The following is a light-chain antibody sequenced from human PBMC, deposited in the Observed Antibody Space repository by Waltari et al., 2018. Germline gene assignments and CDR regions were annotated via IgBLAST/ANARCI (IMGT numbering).Light chain of an antibody. CDR2: LNSDGSH. Sequence: QLVLTQSPSASASLGASVKLPCTLSSGHSSHAIAWHQQQPEKGPRYLMKLNSDGSHSKGDGIPDRFSGSSSGAERYLTISSLQSEDEADYYCQTWGTGLWVFGGGTKLTVL. CDR1: SGHSSHA. J-gene: IGLJ3*02. V-gene: IGLV4-69*01. CDR3: QTWGTGLWV.